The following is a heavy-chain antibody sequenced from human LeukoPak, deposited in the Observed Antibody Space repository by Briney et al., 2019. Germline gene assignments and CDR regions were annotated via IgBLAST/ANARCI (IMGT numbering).Heavy chain of an antibody. CDR3: ASPPLYYDSSGYYYY. Sequence: SSETLSLTCAVYGGSFSGYYWSWIRQPPGKGLEWIGEINHSGSTNYNPSLKSRVTISVETSKNQFSLKLSSLTAADTAVYYCASPPLYYDSSGYYYYWGQGTLVTVSS. D-gene: IGHD3-22*01. J-gene: IGHJ4*02. CDR1: GGSFSGYY. V-gene: IGHV4-34*01. CDR2: INHSGST.